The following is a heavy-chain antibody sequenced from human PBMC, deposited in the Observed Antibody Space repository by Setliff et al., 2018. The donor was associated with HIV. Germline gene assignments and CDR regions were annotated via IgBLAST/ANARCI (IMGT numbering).Heavy chain of an antibody. D-gene: IGHD1-26*01. CDR3: ARGQDLGATWTGYYYYYMDV. Sequence: SETLSLTCAVYGGSLNDYYWSWIRLPPGKGLEWIGEINHSGSTKYNPSLKSRVTISVDRSKNQFSLKLTSVTAADTAVYYCARGQDLGATWTGYYYYYMDVWGKGTTVTVSS. V-gene: IGHV4-34*01. CDR1: GGSLNDYY. J-gene: IGHJ6*03. CDR2: INHSGST.